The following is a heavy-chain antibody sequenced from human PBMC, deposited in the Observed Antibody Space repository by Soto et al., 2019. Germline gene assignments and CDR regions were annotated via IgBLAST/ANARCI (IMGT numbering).Heavy chain of an antibody. CDR3: ARDASRVKGYDILTGNVTYYYYGMDV. D-gene: IGHD3-9*01. Sequence: PGGSLRLSCAASGFTVSSNYMSWVRQAPGKGLEWVSVIYSGGSTYYADSVKGRFTISRHNSKNTLYLQMNSLRAEDTAVYYCARDASRVKGYDILTGNVTYYYYGMDVWGQGTTVTVSS. CDR1: GFTVSSNY. J-gene: IGHJ6*02. CDR2: IYSGGST. V-gene: IGHV3-53*04.